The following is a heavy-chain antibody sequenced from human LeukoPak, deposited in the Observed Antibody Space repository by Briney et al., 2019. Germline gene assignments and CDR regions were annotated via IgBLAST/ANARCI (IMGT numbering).Heavy chain of an antibody. CDR2: INHSGST. J-gene: IGHJ4*02. D-gene: IGHD3-10*01. Sequence: PSETLSLTCAVYGGSFSGYYWSWIRQPPGKGLEWIGEINHSGSTNYNPSLKSRVTISVDTSKNQFSLKLSSVTAAYTAVYYCARGQRGLWFGEFTDYWGQGTLVTVSS. CDR3: ARGQRGLWFGEFTDY. V-gene: IGHV4-34*01. CDR1: GGSFSGYY.